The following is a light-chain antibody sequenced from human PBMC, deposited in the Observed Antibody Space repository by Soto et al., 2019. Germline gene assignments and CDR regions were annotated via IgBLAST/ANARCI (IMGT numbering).Light chain of an antibody. J-gene: IGLJ1*01. CDR3: QTCGTGLYV. Sequence: QPVLTQSPSASASLGASVKLTCTLSSGHSSYAIAWHQQQPEKGPRYLMKLNSDGSHSKGDGIPDRFSGSSSGAERYLTISSLQSEDEADYYCQTCGTGLYVFGTGTKVTVL. CDR1: SGHSSYA. CDR2: LNSDGSH. V-gene: IGLV4-69*01.